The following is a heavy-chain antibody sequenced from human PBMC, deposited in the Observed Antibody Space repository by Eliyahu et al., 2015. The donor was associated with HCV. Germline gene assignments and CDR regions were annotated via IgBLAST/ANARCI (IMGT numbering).Heavy chain of an antibody. Sequence: VQLLESGGGLVQPGGSLRLSCAASGFTFSSYAMSWVRQAPGKGLEWVSTLSGSGGSTYSTDSVRGRFTISRDNSKNTLYLQMNSLRAQDTAVYYCAKDRLEQWLGQGFDHWGQGTLVTVSS. D-gene: IGHD6-19*01. CDR1: GFTFSSYA. CDR3: AKDRLEQWLGQGFDH. CDR2: LSGSGGST. V-gene: IGHV3-23*01. J-gene: IGHJ4*02.